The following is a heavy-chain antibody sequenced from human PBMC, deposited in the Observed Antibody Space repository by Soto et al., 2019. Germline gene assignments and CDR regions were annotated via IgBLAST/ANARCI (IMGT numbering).Heavy chain of an antibody. Sequence: EGHLVESGGALAQPGGSLRLSCAASGFTFRPYWMSWVRQAPGKGLEWVANINEDGSETYYVDSVKGRFTMSRDNAKNSLFLQMNSLRAEDTALYYCARGGGIGTVDYWGQGTLVTVS. D-gene: IGHD2-8*02. CDR2: INEDGSET. CDR3: ARGGGIGTVDY. CDR1: GFTFRPYW. J-gene: IGHJ4*02. V-gene: IGHV3-7*04.